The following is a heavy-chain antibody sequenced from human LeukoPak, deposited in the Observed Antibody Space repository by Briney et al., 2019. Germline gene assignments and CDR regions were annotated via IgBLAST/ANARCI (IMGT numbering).Heavy chain of an antibody. Sequence: GGSLRLSCAASGFTFSDCYMSWIRQAPGKGLEWVSYISSSGSTIYYADSVKGRFTISRDNAKNSLYLQMNSLRAEDTAVYYCASYDSSGYYYAEHWGQGTLVTVSS. J-gene: IGHJ4*02. V-gene: IGHV3-11*01. CDR1: GFTFSDCY. CDR3: ASYDSSGYYYAEH. D-gene: IGHD3-22*01. CDR2: ISSSGSTI.